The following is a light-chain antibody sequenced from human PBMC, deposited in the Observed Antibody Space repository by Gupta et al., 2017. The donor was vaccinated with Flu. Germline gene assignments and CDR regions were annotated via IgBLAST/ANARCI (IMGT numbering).Light chain of an antibody. V-gene: IGKV3-15*01. J-gene: IGKJ1*01. CDR3: QQYENWPPWT. CDR1: QTIRSN. CDR2: GAV. Sequence: EIVMTQSPATVSVSPGEEATLSCRASQTIRSNLAWYQQKPGQPPRLLIYGAVTRATGIPARFAGRGSGTDFTLTISGLQSEDFGVYYCQQYENWPPWTFGQGTKVEIK.